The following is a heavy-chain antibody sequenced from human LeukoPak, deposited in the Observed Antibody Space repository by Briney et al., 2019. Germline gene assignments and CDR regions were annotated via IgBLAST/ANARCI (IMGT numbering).Heavy chain of an antibody. V-gene: IGHV3-74*01. Sequence: PGGSLRLSCAASGFTFSSYWMHWVRQAPGKGLVWVSRINSDGSSTSYADSVEGRFTISRDNAKNTLYLQMNSLRAEDTAVYYCARDDRAAVFGVVIPFDYWGQGTLVTVSS. CDR1: GFTFSSYW. CDR3: ARDDRAAVFGVVIPFDY. CDR2: INSDGSST. J-gene: IGHJ4*02. D-gene: IGHD3-3*01.